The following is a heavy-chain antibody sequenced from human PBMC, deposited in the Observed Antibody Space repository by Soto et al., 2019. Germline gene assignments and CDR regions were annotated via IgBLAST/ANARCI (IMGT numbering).Heavy chain of an antibody. CDR1: GFTFSSYG. CDR3: ARALLGYSYGPFDY. Sequence: PGGSLRLSCAASGFTFSSYGMHWVRQAPGKGLEWVAVIWYDGSNKYYADSVKGRFTISRDNSKNTLYLQMNSLRAEDTAVYYCARALLGYSYGPFDYWGQGTMVTVYS. CDR2: IWYDGSNK. V-gene: IGHV3-33*01. D-gene: IGHD5-18*01. J-gene: IGHJ4*02.